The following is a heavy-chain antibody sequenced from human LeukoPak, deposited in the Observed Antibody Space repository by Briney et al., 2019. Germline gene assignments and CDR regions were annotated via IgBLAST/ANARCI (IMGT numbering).Heavy chain of an antibody. CDR2: IYPSGS. Sequence: QPSETLSLTCTVSGASISGYHWSWIRQPAGKGLQWIGRIYPSGSDYNPSLNSRVTISVDKYKTQFSLKLRSVTAADTAVYYCAGVPCHYDTSGYYLNAFDIWGQGKVVTVSS. CDR1: GASISGYH. J-gene: IGHJ3*02. CDR3: AGVPCHYDTSGYYLNAFDI. V-gene: IGHV4-4*07. D-gene: IGHD3-22*01.